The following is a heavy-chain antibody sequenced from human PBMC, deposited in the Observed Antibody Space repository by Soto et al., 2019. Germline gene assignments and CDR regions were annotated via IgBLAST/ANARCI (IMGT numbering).Heavy chain of an antibody. D-gene: IGHD2-2*01. J-gene: IGHJ6*02. CDR3: ARTDAVVVPAAIHYYYGMDV. CDR2: IIPIFGTA. CDR1: GGTCSSYA. V-gene: IGHV1-69*13. Sequence: SVKVSCKASGGTCSSYAIIWVRQAPGQGLEWMGGIIPIFGTANYAQKFQGRVTITADESTSTAYMELSSLRSEDTAVYYCARTDAVVVPAAIHYYYGMDVWGQGTTVTVSS.